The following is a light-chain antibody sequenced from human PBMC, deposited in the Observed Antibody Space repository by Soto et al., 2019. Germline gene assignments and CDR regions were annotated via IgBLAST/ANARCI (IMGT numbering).Light chain of an antibody. CDR3: HLWDSSRDHPGL. CDR2: NDG. V-gene: IGLV3-21*04. J-gene: IGLJ1*01. Sequence: SYELTQPPSVSVAPGQTATITCGGSDIGSKSVHWYQQRPGQAPVLVIYNDGDRPSGIPERFSGSNSGNGATLTISRVEAGAEADYYCHLWDSSRDHPGLFGTGTKLTVL. CDR1: DIGSKS.